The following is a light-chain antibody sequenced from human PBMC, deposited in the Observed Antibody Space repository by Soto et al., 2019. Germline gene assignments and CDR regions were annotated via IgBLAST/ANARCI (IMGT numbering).Light chain of an antibody. CDR3: QQYHQWPPIT. Sequence: EIVMTQSPATLSVSPGERAPLSCRASQSIDINIVWYQQKPGQAPRLLIFRASTRATGIPARFSGSGSGTELTLTISSLQSEDFAVYYCQQYHQWPPITFGQGTRLEIK. V-gene: IGKV3-15*01. CDR1: QSIDIN. J-gene: IGKJ5*01. CDR2: RAS.